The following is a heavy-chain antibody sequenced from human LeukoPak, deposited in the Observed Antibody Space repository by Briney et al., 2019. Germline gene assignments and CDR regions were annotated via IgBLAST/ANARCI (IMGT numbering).Heavy chain of an antibody. V-gene: IGHV3-66*01. Sequence: GRSLRLSCAASGVTVGNNYMIWVRQAPGKGLEWVSRIYSGGATNYADSVKGRFTISRDSSKNTLFLQLNSLRAEDTAVYYCARDPSAVALGAYGWGQGTLVTVTS. D-gene: IGHD6-13*01. CDR3: ARDPSAVALGAYG. J-gene: IGHJ4*02. CDR1: GVTVGNNY. CDR2: IYSGGAT.